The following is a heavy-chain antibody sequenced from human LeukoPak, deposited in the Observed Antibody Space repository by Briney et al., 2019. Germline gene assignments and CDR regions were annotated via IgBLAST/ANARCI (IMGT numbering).Heavy chain of an antibody. D-gene: IGHD3-3*01. CDR2: IWYDGSKK. Sequence: GGSLRLSCAASGFTFSNHGMHWVRQAPGKGLEWVAVIWYDGSKKYYGDSVKGRFTISRVDSKNTLYLQMNSLRAEDTAVYYCAREASDYYRDFWGQGTLVTVSS. J-gene: IGHJ4*02. CDR1: GFTFSNHG. V-gene: IGHV3-33*01. CDR3: AREASDYYRDF.